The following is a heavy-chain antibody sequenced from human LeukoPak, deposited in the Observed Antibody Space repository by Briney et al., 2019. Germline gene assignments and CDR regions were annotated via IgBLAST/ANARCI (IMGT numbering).Heavy chain of an antibody. CDR3: ARAGWIITSGIDY. V-gene: IGHV4-38-2*01. CDR2: IYHIGST. CDR1: GYSISRGYY. Sequence: PSETLSLTCGVSGYSISRGYYWAWLRQPPGKGLEWIGTIYHIGSTYYNPSLESRVTISVDTSKNEFSLNLSSVTAADTAVCFCARAGWIITSGIDYWGQGALVTVSS. J-gene: IGHJ4*02. D-gene: IGHD3-10*01.